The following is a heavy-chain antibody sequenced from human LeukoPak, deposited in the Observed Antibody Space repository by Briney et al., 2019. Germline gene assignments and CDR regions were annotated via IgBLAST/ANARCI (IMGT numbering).Heavy chain of an antibody. J-gene: IGHJ4*02. Sequence: SETLSLTCAVYGGSFSGYYWSWIRQPPGKGLEWIGEINHSGSTNYNPSLKSRVTISVDTSKNQFSLKLSSVAAADTAVYYCARGQSHYFDYWGQGTLVTVSS. CDR2: INHSGST. V-gene: IGHV4-34*01. CDR3: ARGQSHYFDY. CDR1: GGSFSGYY.